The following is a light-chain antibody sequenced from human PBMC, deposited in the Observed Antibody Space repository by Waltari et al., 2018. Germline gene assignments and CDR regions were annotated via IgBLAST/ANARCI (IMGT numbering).Light chain of an antibody. CDR2: ATS. V-gene: IGKV3-20*01. Sequence: EIVLTQSPGTLSLSPGDGATLSCRASQSVSSSYLGWYQQTPGQAPRPLISATSSRATGIPDRFIGSGSGTDFTLTITRLEPEDFAVYYCQQYGTSPPTFGQGTKVEIE. J-gene: IGKJ1*01. CDR1: QSVSSSY. CDR3: QQYGTSPPT.